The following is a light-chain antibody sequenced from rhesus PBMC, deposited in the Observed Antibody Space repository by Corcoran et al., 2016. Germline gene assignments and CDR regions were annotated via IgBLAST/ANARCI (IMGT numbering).Light chain of an antibody. J-gene: IGKJ1*01. CDR2: KAS. CDR1: ENVNNY. CDR3: QHTYGTPRT. V-gene: IGKV1-74*01. Sequence: DIQVTQSPSSLSASVGDRVTITCRARENVNNYLHWYQQKPGKAPKLLSDKASTLQSGVPSRFSGSASWTDFTLTISSLQPEDFATYYCQHTYGTPRTFGQGTKVEIK.